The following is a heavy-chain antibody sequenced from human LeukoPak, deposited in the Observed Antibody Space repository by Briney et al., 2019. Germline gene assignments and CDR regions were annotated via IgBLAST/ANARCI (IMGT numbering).Heavy chain of an antibody. CDR1: GYTFTGYY. D-gene: IGHD5-24*01. CDR2: INPNSGGT. J-gene: IGHJ4*02. V-gene: IGHV1-2*04. Sequence: ASVKVSCKASGYTFTGYYMHWVRQAPGQGLEWMGWINPNSGGTDYAQKFQGWVTMTRDTSISTAYMELSRLRSDDAAVYYCARAGTVEMTPLDYWGQGTLVTVSS. CDR3: ARAGTVEMTPLDY.